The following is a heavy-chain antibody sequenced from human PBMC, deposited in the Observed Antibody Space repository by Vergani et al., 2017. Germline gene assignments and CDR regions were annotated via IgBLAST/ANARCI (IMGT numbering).Heavy chain of an antibody. D-gene: IGHD1-1*01. CDR3: ASLNWNDGWLDP. Sequence: QVQLEQSGSELKKPGASVKVSCKASGYSFTWYAMTWVRQAPGQGLEWMGWINTNTGNATFAQGFTGRFVFSVDTAVSTAFLQISNLKAEDTAVYYCASLNWNDGWLDPWGQGTLVTVSS. CDR1: GYSFTWYA. V-gene: IGHV7-4-1*02. CDR2: INTNTGNA. J-gene: IGHJ5*02.